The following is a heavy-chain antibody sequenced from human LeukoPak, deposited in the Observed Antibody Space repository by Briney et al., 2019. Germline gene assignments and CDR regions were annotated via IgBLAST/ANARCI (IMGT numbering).Heavy chain of an antibody. CDR3: AKGPGFYFDY. CDR1: GFTFSSYG. Sequence: GGSLRLSCAASGFTFSSYGMHWVRQAPGKGLEGVAFIRYDGSDKYYADSVKGRFTISRDNSKNTLYLQMNSLRAEDTAVYYCAKGPGFYFDYWGQGTLVTVSS. V-gene: IGHV3-30*02. J-gene: IGHJ4*02. CDR2: IRYDGSDK.